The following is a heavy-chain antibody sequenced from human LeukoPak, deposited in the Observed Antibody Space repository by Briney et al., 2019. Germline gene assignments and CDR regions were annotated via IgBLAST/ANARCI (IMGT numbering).Heavy chain of an antibody. D-gene: IGHD4-17*01. CDR3: AAIDFGYDY. CDR1: GFTFSHAW. J-gene: IGHJ4*02. V-gene: IGHV3-15*01. Sequence: GGSLRLSCAASGFTFSHAWTSWVRQAPGKGLEWVGRIKRKTDGETTDYTAPVKGRFTISRDDSKNTLSLQMNSLETEDTAVYYCAAIDFGYDYWGQGSLVAVSS. CDR2: IKRKTDGETT.